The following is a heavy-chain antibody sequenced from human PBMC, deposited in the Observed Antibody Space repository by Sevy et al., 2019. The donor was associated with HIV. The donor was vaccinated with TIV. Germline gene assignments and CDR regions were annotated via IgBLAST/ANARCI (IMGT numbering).Heavy chain of an antibody. V-gene: IGHV3-23*01. CDR1: GFTFSSYA. D-gene: IGHD3-22*01. CDR3: AKAEGPYYYDSSGYVDAFDI. Sequence: GVSLRLSCAASGFTFSSYAMSWVRQAPGKGLEWVSAISGSGGSTYYADSVKGRFTISRDNSKNTLYVQMNSLRVEDTAVYYCAKAEGPYYYDSSGYVDAFDIWGQGTMVTVSS. CDR2: ISGSGGST. J-gene: IGHJ3*02.